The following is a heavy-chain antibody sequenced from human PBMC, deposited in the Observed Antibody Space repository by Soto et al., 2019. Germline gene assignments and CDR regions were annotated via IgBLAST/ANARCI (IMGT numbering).Heavy chain of an antibody. Sequence: ASVKVSCKSSGYTFTSYAMHWVRQAPGQRLEWMGWINAGNGNTKYSQKFQGRVTITRDTSASTAYMELSSLRSEDTAVYYCASSAVAGSNYYYGMDVWGQGTTVTVS. D-gene: IGHD6-19*01. J-gene: IGHJ6*02. V-gene: IGHV1-3*01. CDR1: GYTFTSYA. CDR3: ASSAVAGSNYYYGMDV. CDR2: INAGNGNT.